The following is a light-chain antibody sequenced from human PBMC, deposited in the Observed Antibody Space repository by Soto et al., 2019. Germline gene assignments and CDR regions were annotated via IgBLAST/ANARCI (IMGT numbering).Light chain of an antibody. J-gene: IGKJ2*01. CDR3: XXLNSYPRT. V-gene: IGKV1-9*01. CDR1: QGISSY. Sequence: DIQLTQSPSFLSASVGDRVTITCRASQGISSYLAWYQQRPGKAPKLLIYAASTLQSGVPSRFSGSGSGTEFTLTISSLXPEXFATFXXXXLNSYPRTFGQGTKLEIK. CDR2: AAS.